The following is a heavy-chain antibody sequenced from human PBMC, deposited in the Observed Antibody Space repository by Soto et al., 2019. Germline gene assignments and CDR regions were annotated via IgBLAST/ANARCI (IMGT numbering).Heavy chain of an antibody. CDR1: GYTLTELS. V-gene: IGHV1-24*01. Sequence: GASVKVSYKVSGYTLTELSMHWVRQAPGKGLEWMGGFDPEDGETIYAQKFQGRVTMTEDTSTDTAYMELSSLRSEDTAVYYCATNPSYYYDSSGYYYYYYGMDVWGQGTTVTVSS. D-gene: IGHD3-22*01. CDR2: FDPEDGET. J-gene: IGHJ6*02. CDR3: ATNPSYYYDSSGYYYYYYGMDV.